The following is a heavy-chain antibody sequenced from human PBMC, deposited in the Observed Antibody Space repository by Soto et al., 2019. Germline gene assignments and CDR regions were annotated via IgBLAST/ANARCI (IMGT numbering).Heavy chain of an antibody. Sequence: QVQLQESGPGLVKPSQTLSLTCTVSGGSISSGGYYWSWICQHPGKGLEWIVYIYYTGITYYNPSLKRRVTLPVDTSKNQFSLKLSSVTAADTAVYYCAASCVGCGGFNYYGMDVWGQGTTVTVSS. D-gene: IGHD2-21*01. CDR1: GGSISSGGYY. V-gene: IGHV4-31*03. CDR2: IYYTGIT. CDR3: AASCVGCGGFNYYGMDV. J-gene: IGHJ6*02.